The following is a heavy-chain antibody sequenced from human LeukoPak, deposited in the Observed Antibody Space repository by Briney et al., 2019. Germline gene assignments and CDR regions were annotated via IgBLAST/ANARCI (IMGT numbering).Heavy chain of an antibody. CDR2: IIPIFGSA. J-gene: IGHJ4*02. V-gene: IGHV1-69*13. Sequence: SVKVSCKASGGTFSSYAISWVRQAPGQGLEWMGGIIPIFGSANYAQKFQGRVTITADESTSTAYMELSSLRSEDTAVYYCARDGDYGDWGHYFDYWGQGTLVTVSS. CDR3: ARDGDYGDWGHYFDY. CDR1: GGTFSSYA. D-gene: IGHD4-17*01.